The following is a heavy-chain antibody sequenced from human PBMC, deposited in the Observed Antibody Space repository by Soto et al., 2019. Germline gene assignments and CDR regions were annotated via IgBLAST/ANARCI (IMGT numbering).Heavy chain of an antibody. D-gene: IGHD6-13*01. Sequence: SETLSLTCTVSVGSIGSSSYYWGWILQSPGKGLEWIGNIYYSGNTFYNPSLQSRVAISVDTSKNQFYLHLSSVTAADTAIFYCASIAAPGTTHFDFWGQGTLVTVSS. J-gene: IGHJ4*02. V-gene: IGHV4-39*01. CDR3: ASIAAPGTTHFDF. CDR1: VGSIGSSSYY. CDR2: IYYSGNT.